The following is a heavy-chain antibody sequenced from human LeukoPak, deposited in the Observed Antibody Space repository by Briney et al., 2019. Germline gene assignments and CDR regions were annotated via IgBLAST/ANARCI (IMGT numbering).Heavy chain of an antibody. CDR2: ITGSGDDT. CDR1: GFTFNNYA. J-gene: IGHJ4*02. V-gene: IGHV3-23*01. D-gene: IGHD3/OR15-3a*01. CDR3: AKGSRTSRPYYFDF. Sequence: GGSLRLSCAASGFTFNNYAMSWVRQAPGKGLEWVSAITGSGDDTYHADSVKGRFTISRDNSKNTLYLQMNSLRDEDTAVYYCAKGSRTSRPYYFDFWGQEILVTASS.